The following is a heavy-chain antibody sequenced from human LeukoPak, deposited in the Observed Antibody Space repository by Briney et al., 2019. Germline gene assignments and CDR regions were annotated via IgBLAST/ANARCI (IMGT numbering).Heavy chain of an antibody. CDR2: ISYDGSNK. J-gene: IGHJ4*02. CDR3: ARDLYYDIFTGPDY. V-gene: IGHV3-30*04. Sequence: GGSLRLSCAASGFTFSSYAMHWVRQAPGKGLEWVAVISYDGSNKYYADSVKGRFTISRDNSKNTLYLQMNSLRAEDTAVYYCARDLYYDIFTGPDYWGQGTLVTVSS. CDR1: GFTFSSYA. D-gene: IGHD3-9*01.